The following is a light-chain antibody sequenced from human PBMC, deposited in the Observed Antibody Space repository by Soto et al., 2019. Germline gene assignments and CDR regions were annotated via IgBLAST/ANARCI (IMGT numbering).Light chain of an antibody. Sequence: QPVLTQPASVSGSHGQSITISCVDTSSDIGDYNYVSWYQQHPGKVPKVIIYDVSNRPSGVSYRFSATKSGNTASLTISGLQAEDEADYYCCSYTRSGTLIFGTGTKVTVL. CDR3: CSYTRSGTLI. V-gene: IGLV2-14*01. CDR1: SSDIGDYNY. CDR2: DVS. J-gene: IGLJ1*01.